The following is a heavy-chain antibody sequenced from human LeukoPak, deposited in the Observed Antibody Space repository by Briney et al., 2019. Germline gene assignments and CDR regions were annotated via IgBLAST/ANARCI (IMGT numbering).Heavy chain of an antibody. V-gene: IGHV1-69*13. Sequence: SVKVSCKASGGTFSSYAISWVRQAPGQGLEWMGGIIPIFGTANYAQKFQGRVTITADESTSTAYMELSSLRSEDTAVYYCAREGRDYGGNANYYYGMDVWGQGTTVTASS. CDR3: AREGRDYGGNANYYYGMDV. CDR2: IIPIFGTA. D-gene: IGHD4-23*01. CDR1: GGTFSSYA. J-gene: IGHJ6*02.